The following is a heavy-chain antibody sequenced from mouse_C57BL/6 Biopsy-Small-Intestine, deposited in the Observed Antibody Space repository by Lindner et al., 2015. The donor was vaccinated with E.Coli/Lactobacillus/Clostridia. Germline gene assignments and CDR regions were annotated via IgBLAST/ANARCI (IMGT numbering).Heavy chain of an antibody. J-gene: IGHJ3*01. D-gene: IGHD2-10*01. Sequence: VQLQESGPEPVKPGASVKISCKASGYAFSSSWMNWVKQRPGKDLEWIGRIFPGDGDPIYNGIFKGKATLTADKSSSTAYMQLSSLTSEDSAVYFCATGPYRFAYWGQGTLVTVSA. CDR3: ATGPYRFAY. V-gene: IGHV1-82*01. CDR1: GYAFSSSW. CDR2: IFPGDGDP.